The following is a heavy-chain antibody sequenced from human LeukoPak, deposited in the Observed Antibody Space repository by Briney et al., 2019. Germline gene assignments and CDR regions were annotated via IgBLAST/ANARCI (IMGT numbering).Heavy chain of an antibody. V-gene: IGHV3-23*01. D-gene: IGHD3-16*01. J-gene: IGHJ4*02. CDR1: GFTVSSNY. Sequence: GGSLRLSCAASGFTVSSNYMSWVRQAPGKGLEWVSAISGSGGSTYYADSVKGRFTISRDNSKNTLYLQMNSLRAEDTAVYYCAKDLWGPDYWGQGTLVTVSS. CDR2: ISGSGGST. CDR3: AKDLWGPDY.